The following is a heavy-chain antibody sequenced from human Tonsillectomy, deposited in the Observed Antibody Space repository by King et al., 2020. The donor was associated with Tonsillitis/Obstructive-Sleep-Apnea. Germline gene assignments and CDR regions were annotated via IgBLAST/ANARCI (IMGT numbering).Heavy chain of an antibody. CDR3: ARERDPDELWSAIP. CDR2: ISAYNGNT. Sequence: QLVQSGTEVKKPGASVKVSCKASGYIFTNYGISWVRQAPGQGLEWMGWISAYNGNTNYAKKFQGRVTMTTDTSTSTAYMELRSLRSDDTAVYYCARERDPDELWSAIPWGQGSLVTVSS. J-gene: IGHJ5*02. V-gene: IGHV1-18*01. D-gene: IGHD3-3*01. CDR1: GYIFTNYG.